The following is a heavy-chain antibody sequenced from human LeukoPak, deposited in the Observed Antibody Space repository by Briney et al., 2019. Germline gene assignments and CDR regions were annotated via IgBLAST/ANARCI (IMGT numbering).Heavy chain of an antibody. J-gene: IGHJ4*02. Sequence: GGSLRLSCAASGFTFSDYGMVWVRQAPGKGLEWVAFIRYDGSIKYYTDSVKDRFTVSRDNSRNTLYLQLNSLRAEDTAVYYCARGGYGYNFFDYWGQGTLVTVSS. CDR2: IRYDGSIK. CDR3: ARGGYGYNFFDY. D-gene: IGHD5-24*01. CDR1: GFTFSDYG. V-gene: IGHV3-30*02.